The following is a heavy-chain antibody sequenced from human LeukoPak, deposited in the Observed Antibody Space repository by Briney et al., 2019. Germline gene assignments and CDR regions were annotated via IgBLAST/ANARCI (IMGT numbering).Heavy chain of an antibody. Sequence: PSETLSLTCTVSGGSISSGSYYWSWLRQPAGKGLEWIGRIYTSGSTNYNPSLKSRVTISVDTSKNQFSLKLSSVTAADTAVYYCARDDYNDWGQGTLVTVSS. D-gene: IGHD4-11*01. CDR2: IYTSGST. CDR3: ARDDYND. CDR1: GGSISSGSYY. J-gene: IGHJ4*02. V-gene: IGHV4-61*02.